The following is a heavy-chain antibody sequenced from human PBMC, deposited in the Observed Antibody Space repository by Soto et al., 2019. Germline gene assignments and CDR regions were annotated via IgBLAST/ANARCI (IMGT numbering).Heavy chain of an antibody. Sequence: PGGSLRLSCAASGFSFSRHSMNWVRQAPGKGLEWVSSISPTSEYIYHADSVKGRFTISRDNSKNTLYLQMNSLRAEDTAVYYCAKDYYDSSGYLDYWGQGTLVTVSS. CDR3: AKDYYDSSGYLDY. J-gene: IGHJ4*02. CDR1: GFSFSRHS. V-gene: IGHV3-21*04. CDR2: ISPTSEYI. D-gene: IGHD3-22*01.